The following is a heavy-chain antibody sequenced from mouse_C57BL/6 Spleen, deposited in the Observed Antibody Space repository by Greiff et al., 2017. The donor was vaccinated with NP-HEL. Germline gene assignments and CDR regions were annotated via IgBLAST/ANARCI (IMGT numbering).Heavy chain of an antibody. V-gene: IGHV5-17*01. CDR1: GFTFSDYG. J-gene: IGHJ4*01. Sequence: EVQLVESGGGLVKPGGSLKLSCAASGFTFSDYGMHWVRQAPEKGLEWVAYISSGSSTIYYADTVKGRFTISRDNAKNTLFLQMTSLRSEDTAMYYCARQGLLRPYAMDYWGQGTSVTVSS. CDR3: ARQGLLRPYAMDY. CDR2: ISSGSSTI. D-gene: IGHD1-1*01.